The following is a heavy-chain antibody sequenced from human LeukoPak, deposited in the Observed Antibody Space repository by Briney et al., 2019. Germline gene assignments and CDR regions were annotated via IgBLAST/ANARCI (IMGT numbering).Heavy chain of an antibody. CDR1: GGTFSSYA. Sequence: SVKVSCKASGGTFSSYAISWVRQAPGQGLEWMGGIIPIFGTANYAQKFQGRVTITADESTSTAYMELSSLRSEDTAVCYCAREGDYYDSSGYWDDAFDIWGQGTMVTVSS. V-gene: IGHV1-69*13. D-gene: IGHD3-22*01. J-gene: IGHJ3*02. CDR2: IIPIFGTA. CDR3: AREGDYYDSSGYWDDAFDI.